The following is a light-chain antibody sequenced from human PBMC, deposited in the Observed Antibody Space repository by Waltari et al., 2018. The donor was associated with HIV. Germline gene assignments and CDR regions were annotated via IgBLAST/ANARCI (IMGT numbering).Light chain of an antibody. V-gene: IGLV2-23*02. CDR3: CSYAGSSSNVV. CDR2: EVS. Sequence: QSALTQPASVSGSPGQSITISCTGTSSDVGSYNLVSWYQQHPGKAPKLMIYEVSKRPSGVSNRFSGSKSGNTVSLTISGLQAEDEADYYCCSYAGSSSNVVFGGGTKLTVL. CDR1: SSDVGSYNL. J-gene: IGLJ2*01.